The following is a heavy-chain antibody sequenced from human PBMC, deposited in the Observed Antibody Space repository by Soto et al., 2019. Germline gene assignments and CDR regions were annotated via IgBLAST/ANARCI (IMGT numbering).Heavy chain of an antibody. V-gene: IGHV4-59*08. CDR3: ARRYGYSFDY. D-gene: IGHD1-1*01. J-gene: IGHJ4*02. CDR2: IYNSGRT. CDR1: GGSISSYD. Sequence: SETLSLTCTVSGGSISSYDWSWIRQPPGKGLEWIGYIYNSGRTNYNPSLKSRVTISVDTSKNQFSLKLSSVTAADTAVYYCARRYGYSFDYWGQGTLVTAPQ.